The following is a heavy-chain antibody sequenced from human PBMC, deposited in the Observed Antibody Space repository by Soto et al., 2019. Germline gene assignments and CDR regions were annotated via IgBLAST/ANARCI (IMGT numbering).Heavy chain of an antibody. CDR1: SASFTVYY. V-gene: IGHV4-59*01. Sequence: QVQLQESGPGLVKPSETLSLTCTVCSASFTVYYWSWIRQPPGKGLEWIGYIYYSGSTSYNPSLTSRVTLSADTSKNQFSLKLRSVTAADTAVYYCARDAGGPGDYWGQGVLVTVSS. D-gene: IGHD2-15*01. J-gene: IGHJ4*02. CDR2: IYYSGST. CDR3: ARDAGGPGDY.